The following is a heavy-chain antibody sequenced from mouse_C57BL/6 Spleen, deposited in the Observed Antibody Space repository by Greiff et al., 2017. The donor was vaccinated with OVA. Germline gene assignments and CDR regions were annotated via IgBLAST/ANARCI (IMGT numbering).Heavy chain of an antibody. CDR3: TRSLSDYGEGYAMDY. CDR2: IRNKANGYTT. V-gene: IGHV7-3*01. D-gene: IGHD2-4*01. J-gene: IGHJ4*01. CDR1: GFTFTAYY. Sequence: EVLLVESGGGLVQPGGSLSLSCAASGFTFTAYYMSWVRQPPGKALEWLGFIRNKANGYTTEYSASVKGRFTISRDNSQSILYLQMNALRAEDSATYYCTRSLSDYGEGYAMDYWGQGTSVTVSA.